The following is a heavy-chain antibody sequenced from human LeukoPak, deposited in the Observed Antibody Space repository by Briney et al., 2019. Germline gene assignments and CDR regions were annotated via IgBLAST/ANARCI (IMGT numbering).Heavy chain of an antibody. CDR2: IYTGGNT. J-gene: IGHJ3*02. CDR1: GFTISSNY. Sequence: PGGSLRLSCAASGFTISSNYMIWVRQAPGKGLEWVSLIYTGGNTHYADSVKGRFTISRDNAKNSLYLQMNSLRAEDTAVYYCARGHVTVSAHDDAFDIWGQGTMVTVSS. V-gene: IGHV3-53*01. D-gene: IGHD5/OR15-5a*01. CDR3: ARGHVTVSAHDDAFDI.